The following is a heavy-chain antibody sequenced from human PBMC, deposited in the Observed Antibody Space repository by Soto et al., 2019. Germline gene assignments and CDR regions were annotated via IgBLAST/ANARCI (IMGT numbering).Heavy chain of an antibody. CDR1: GGSISSYY. CDR3: ARSYQISGSDSYYFLHV. D-gene: IGHD5-12*01. J-gene: IGHJ6*03. Sequence: SETLSLTCTVSGGSISSYYWSWIRQPPGKGLEWIGYIYYSGSTSYNPSLKSRVTISLNTSKNQFSLKLSSVTATDTAVYYCARSYQISGSDSYYFLHVWGKGTPVTVSS. V-gene: IGHV4-59*01. CDR2: IYYSGST.